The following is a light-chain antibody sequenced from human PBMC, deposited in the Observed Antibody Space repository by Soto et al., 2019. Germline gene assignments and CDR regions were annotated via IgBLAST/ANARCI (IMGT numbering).Light chain of an antibody. CDR2: AAS. Sequence: DIQMTQSPSSLSASVGDRVTITCRASQGIRNDLAWYQQKPGTAPKRLIYAASSLQSGVPSTFSGSASGTEFTLTISSLQPEDFATYYCLQHNTYPWTFGQGTKVEIK. V-gene: IGKV1-17*01. CDR1: QGIRND. J-gene: IGKJ1*01. CDR3: LQHNTYPWT.